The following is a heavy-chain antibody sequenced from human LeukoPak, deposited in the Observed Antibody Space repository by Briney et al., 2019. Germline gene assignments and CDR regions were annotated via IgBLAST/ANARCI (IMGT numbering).Heavy chain of an antibody. CDR2: ISYDGSNE. CDR1: GFTFSNYG. CDR3: TTEGSRVATVG. V-gene: IGHV3-30*03. D-gene: IGHD5-12*01. Sequence: GGSLRLSCAASGFTFSNYGMHWVRQAPGKGLEWVAVISYDGSNEYYADSVKGRFTISRDNSKNTLYLQMNSLKTEDTAVYYCTTEGSRVATVGWGQGTLVTVSS. J-gene: IGHJ4*02.